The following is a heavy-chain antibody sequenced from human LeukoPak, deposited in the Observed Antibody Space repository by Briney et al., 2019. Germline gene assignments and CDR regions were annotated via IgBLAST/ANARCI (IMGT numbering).Heavy chain of an antibody. CDR2: IYYSGST. J-gene: IGHJ4*02. V-gene: IGHV4-39*01. Sequence: SETLSPTGTVSGGSISSSSYYWGWIRQPPGKGLEWIGSIYYSGSTYYNPSLKSRVTISVDTSKNQFSLKLSSVTAADTAVYYCASFRITIFGVVISNYFDYWGQGTLVTVSS. D-gene: IGHD3-3*01. CDR3: ASFRITIFGVVISNYFDY. CDR1: GGSISSSSYY.